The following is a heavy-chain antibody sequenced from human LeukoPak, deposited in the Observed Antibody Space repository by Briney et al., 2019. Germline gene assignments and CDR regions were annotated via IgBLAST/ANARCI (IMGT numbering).Heavy chain of an antibody. CDR3: ARSRIAARRNSRYFDY. V-gene: IGHV4-39*02. J-gene: IGHJ4*02. Sequence: SETLSLTCTVSGGSISSSNYYWGWIRQPPGKGLEWIGSFSYTGSTYYNPSLKSRVTISEDTSNSHFSLKVTSVTAADTAVYYCARSRIAARRNSRYFDYWGQGTLVTVSS. CDR1: GGSISSSNYY. D-gene: IGHD6-6*01. CDR2: FSYTGST.